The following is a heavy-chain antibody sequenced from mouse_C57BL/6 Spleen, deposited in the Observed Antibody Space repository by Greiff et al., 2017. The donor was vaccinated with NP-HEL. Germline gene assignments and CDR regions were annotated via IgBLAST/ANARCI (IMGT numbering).Heavy chain of an antibody. D-gene: IGHD1-1*01. J-gene: IGHJ4*01. CDR1: GYAFSSYW. Sequence: VQLQQSGAELVKPGASVKISCKASGYAFSSYWMNWVKQRPGKGLEWIGQIYPGDGDTNYNGKFKGKATLTADKSSSTAYMQLSSLTSEDSAVYFCAREYYYGSSPYYYAMDYWGQGTSVTVSS. CDR2: IYPGDGDT. CDR3: AREYYYGSSPYYYAMDY. V-gene: IGHV1-80*01.